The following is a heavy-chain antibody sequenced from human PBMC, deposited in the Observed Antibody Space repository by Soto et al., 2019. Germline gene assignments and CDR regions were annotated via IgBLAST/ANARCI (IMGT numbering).Heavy chain of an antibody. CDR3: ARDPLHHGSTFDY. D-gene: IGHD3-10*01. Sequence: QVQLVESGGGLVKPGGSLRLSCATSGFTFSDYYMSWIRQPPGKGLEWISYITSSGGTIYYADSVKGRFTNSRDNAKNSLYLQMNGLRAEDTAVYYCARDPLHHGSTFDYWGQGTLVTVSS. J-gene: IGHJ4*02. CDR2: ITSSGGTI. V-gene: IGHV3-11*01. CDR1: GFTFSDYY.